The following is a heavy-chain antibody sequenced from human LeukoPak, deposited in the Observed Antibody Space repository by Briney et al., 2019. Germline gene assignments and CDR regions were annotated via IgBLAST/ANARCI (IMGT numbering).Heavy chain of an antibody. J-gene: IGHJ4*02. CDR1: GDSISSGRNY. CDR2: IYSSGNT. CDR3: ARHLSGTTMSHYFDF. D-gene: IGHD1-1*01. Sequence: SEILSLTCSVSGDSISSGRNYWAWIRQSPGKGLEWIASIYSSGNTHSNPSLKSRVSISVDTSKNQVSLKLYSVTASDAAINYCARHLSGTTMSHYFDFWGQGTLVTVSS. V-gene: IGHV4-39*01.